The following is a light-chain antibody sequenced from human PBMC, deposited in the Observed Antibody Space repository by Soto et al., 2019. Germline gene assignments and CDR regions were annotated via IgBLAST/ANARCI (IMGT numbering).Light chain of an antibody. J-gene: IGKJ1*01. V-gene: IGKV1-5*02. CDR1: QSISKW. CDR2: DVS. Sequence: IQMTQSPATLSAFVGDRVTIICGASQSISKWLAWSQQKPGKAPKLLMYDVSSLESGVQSRFSGSGSGTEFTLTISSLQSEEFATYDCQQYHSYRTFGQGTKVDIK. CDR3: QQYHSYRT.